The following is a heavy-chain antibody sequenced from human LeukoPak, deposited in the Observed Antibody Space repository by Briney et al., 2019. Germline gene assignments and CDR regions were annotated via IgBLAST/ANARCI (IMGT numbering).Heavy chain of an antibody. V-gene: IGHV3-53*01. J-gene: IGHJ4*02. CDR2: IYSGGST. CDR3: ARGPRTTNYGSGSYYDDY. CDR1: GFTVSSNY. D-gene: IGHD3-10*01. Sequence: PGGSLRLSCAASGFTVSSNYMSWVRQAPGKGLEWVSVIYSGGSTYYADSVKGRFTISRDNSKNTLYLQMNSLRAEDTAVYYCARGPRTTNYGSGSYYDDYWGQGTLVTVSS.